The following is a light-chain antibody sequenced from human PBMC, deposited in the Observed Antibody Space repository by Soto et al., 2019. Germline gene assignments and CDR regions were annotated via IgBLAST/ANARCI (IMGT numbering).Light chain of an antibody. CDR3: QQYGSSPPT. V-gene: IGKV3-20*01. CDR1: QSVSSNY. Sequence: EIVLTQSPGTLSLSPGERVTLSCRASQSVSSNYLAWYQQKPGQAPRVLIYDASSRATDIPDRFSGSGSGTDFTLTISGLEPEDFAVYYCQQYGSSPPTFGQGTKLEIK. CDR2: DAS. J-gene: IGKJ2*01.